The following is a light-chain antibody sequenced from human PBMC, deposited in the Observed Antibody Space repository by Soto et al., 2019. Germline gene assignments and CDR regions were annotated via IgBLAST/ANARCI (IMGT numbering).Light chain of an antibody. CDR3: QQYFTWPFT. CDR1: QSVSSS. J-gene: IGKJ4*01. Sequence: EIVMTQSPATLSVSPGQRATLSCRASQSVSSSLAWYQQKPGQAPRLLIYGASSGATGIPARFSGSGSGTEFTLALSSMHSEDFAAYYCQQYFTWPFTFRGGTKVEMK. V-gene: IGKV3-15*01. CDR2: GAS.